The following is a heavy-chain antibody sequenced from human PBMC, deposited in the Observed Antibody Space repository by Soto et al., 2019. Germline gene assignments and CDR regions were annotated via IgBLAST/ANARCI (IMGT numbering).Heavy chain of an antibody. V-gene: IGHV3-23*01. Sequence: GSLRLSCAASGFTFSSYAMSWVRQAPGKGLEWVSAISGSGGSTYYADSVKGRFTISRDNSKNTLYLQMNSLRAEDTAVYYCARWEYDFWSGPPDYWGQGTLVTVSS. CDR2: ISGSGGST. CDR1: GFTFSSYA. CDR3: ARWEYDFWSGPPDY. J-gene: IGHJ4*02. D-gene: IGHD3-3*01.